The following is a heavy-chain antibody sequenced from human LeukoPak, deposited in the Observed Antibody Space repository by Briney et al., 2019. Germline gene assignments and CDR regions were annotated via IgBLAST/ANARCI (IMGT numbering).Heavy chain of an antibody. Sequence: ASVKVSCKASGYTFTSYYMHWVRQAPGQGLEWMGIINPSGGSTSYAQKFQGRVTMTRDTSTSTVYMELSSLRSEDTAVYYCARDISSLFTPDDAFDIWGQGTLVTVSS. V-gene: IGHV1-46*01. J-gene: IGHJ3*02. CDR3: ARDISSLFTPDDAFDI. CDR2: INPSGGST. CDR1: GYTFTSYY. D-gene: IGHD2-2*01.